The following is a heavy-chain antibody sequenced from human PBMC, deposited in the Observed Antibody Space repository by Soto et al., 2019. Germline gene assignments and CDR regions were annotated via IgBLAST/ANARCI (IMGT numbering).Heavy chain of an antibody. D-gene: IGHD4-17*01. CDR2: IYPGDSNT. V-gene: IGHV5-51*01. CDR1: GQSFTSKW. J-gene: IGHJ6*02. Sequence: GESLKTSGSAAGQSFTSKWTGWVRQMHEKGLEWMGVIYPGDSNTRNSPSIQGQVTISADKSISTAYLQWSSLKASDTAIYYCARKITTVTSGGYYYGMDVWGQGTTVPVSS. CDR3: ARKITTVTSGGYYYGMDV.